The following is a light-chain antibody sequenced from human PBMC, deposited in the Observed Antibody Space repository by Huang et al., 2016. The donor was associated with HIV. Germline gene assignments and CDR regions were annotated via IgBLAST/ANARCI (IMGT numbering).Light chain of an antibody. CDR1: QSLVNSDGNTY. Sequence: DVVMTQSPLSLPVTLGQPASISCRSSQSLVNSDGNTYLNWFQQRPGQSTRRLIYKVSNRDDWVPDRFSGSVSGTDVTLRINNVEAEDVGIYYCMQGTHWPPWTFGQGTKVEIK. V-gene: IGKV2-30*01. CDR2: KVS. J-gene: IGKJ1*01. CDR3: MQGTHWPPWT.